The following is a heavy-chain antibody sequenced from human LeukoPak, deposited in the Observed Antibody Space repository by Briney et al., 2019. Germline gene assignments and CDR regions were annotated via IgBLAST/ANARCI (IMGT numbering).Heavy chain of an antibody. CDR2: IDPNSGGT. J-gene: IGHJ4*02. CDR1: GYAFSALY. V-gene: IGHV1-2*02. Sequence: ASVKVSSKPSGYAFSALYIHWVRQAPGQGLEWMGWIDPNSGGTISAQKFQGRVTMTKDTSISTVSMELNRLKSDDTAVYYCARDNYGRLDYWGQGTLVTVSS. D-gene: IGHD4-17*01. CDR3: ARDNYGRLDY.